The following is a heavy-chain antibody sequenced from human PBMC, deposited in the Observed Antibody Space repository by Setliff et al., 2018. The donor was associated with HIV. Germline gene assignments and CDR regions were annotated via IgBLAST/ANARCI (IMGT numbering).Heavy chain of an antibody. Sequence: ASVKVSCKASGYTFTSYGISWVRQAPGQGFEWMGWISAYNGDTNYVQKLQGRVTMTTDTSTRTAYMELRRLKSDDTAVYYCARAEFVLRPTHFDYWGQGPLVTVSS. CDR2: ISAYNGDT. CDR3: ARAEFVLRPTHFDY. D-gene: IGHD4-17*01. CDR1: GYTFTSYG. V-gene: IGHV1-18*01. J-gene: IGHJ4*02.